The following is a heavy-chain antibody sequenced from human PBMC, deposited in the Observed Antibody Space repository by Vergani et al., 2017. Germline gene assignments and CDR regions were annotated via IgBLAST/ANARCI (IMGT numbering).Heavy chain of an antibody. CDR2: IFPSGNS. D-gene: IGHD3-16*01. CDR3: ARASWRALVCYYYYMDV. CDR1: GVSIKNGWFS. V-gene: IGHV4-30-2*01. Sequence: QLQLQESGPGLVKPSQTLSLTCAVSGVSIKNGWFSWNWIRSPPGKGPELIGYIFPSGNSDYNPSLKNRVSISLDESKNQISLWVNSVTAADTAGYFCARASWRALVCYYYYMDVWGKGKTVVVSS. J-gene: IGHJ6*03.